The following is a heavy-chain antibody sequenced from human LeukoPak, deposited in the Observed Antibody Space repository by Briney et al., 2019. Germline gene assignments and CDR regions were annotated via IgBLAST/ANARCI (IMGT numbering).Heavy chain of an antibody. CDR1: GGTFSSYA. Sequence: SVKVSCKASGGTFSSYAISWVRQAPGQELEWMGGIIPIFGTANYAQKFQGRVTITADESTSTAYMELSSLRPEDTAVYYCARGSYYYDSSGYYVYWGQGTLVTVSS. J-gene: IGHJ4*02. V-gene: IGHV1-69*13. CDR2: IIPIFGTA. CDR3: ARGSYYYDSSGYYVY. D-gene: IGHD3-22*01.